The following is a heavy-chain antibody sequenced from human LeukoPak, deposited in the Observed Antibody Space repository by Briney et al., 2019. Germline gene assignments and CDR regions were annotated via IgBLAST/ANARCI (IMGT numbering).Heavy chain of an antibody. Sequence: GASLRLSCAAAGFTVSSYWMHWVRQAPGKGLVWVSRINSDGSSTSYADSVKGRFTISRDNAKNTLYLQMNSLRAEDTAVYYCARSPRYYDILTGYSLGALDIRGQGTMVTVSS. CDR2: INSDGSST. CDR1: GFTVSSYW. J-gene: IGHJ3*02. D-gene: IGHD3-9*01. V-gene: IGHV3-74*01. CDR3: ARSPRYYDILTGYSLGALDI.